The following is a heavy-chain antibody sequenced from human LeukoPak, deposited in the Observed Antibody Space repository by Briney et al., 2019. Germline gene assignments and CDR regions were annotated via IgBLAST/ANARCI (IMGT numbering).Heavy chain of an antibody. CDR2: LYYSGLT. D-gene: IGHD6-6*01. CDR1: GGSISSYY. CDR3: AGYREGSITSRQTDF. V-gene: IGHV4-59*12. Sequence: SETLSLTCTVCGGSISSYYWSWIRQPPGKGLEWIGTLYYSGLTYYRPSLKTRVTISGDTSKNQFSLQLASVSAADTAVYYCAGYREGSITSRQTDFWGQGILVIVSS. J-gene: IGHJ4*02.